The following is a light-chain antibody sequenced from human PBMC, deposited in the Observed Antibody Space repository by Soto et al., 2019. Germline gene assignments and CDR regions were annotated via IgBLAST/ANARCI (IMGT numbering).Light chain of an antibody. V-gene: IGKV1-39*01. CDR3: QQSYGPTIT. Sequence: IQMTQSPSSLSAFVGDRVTITCRASQTLSNYLNWYQQRPGKAPKILIYLASSLQSGVPARFGGSGSGTDFAISISNVQPEDSATYSCQQSYGPTITFGHVAGLEIE. CDR2: LAS. CDR1: QTLSNY. J-gene: IGKJ5*01.